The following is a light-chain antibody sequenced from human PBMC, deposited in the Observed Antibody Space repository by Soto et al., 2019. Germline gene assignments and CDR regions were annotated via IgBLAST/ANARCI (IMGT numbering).Light chain of an antibody. CDR3: QQYDNLPLT. Sequence: DIQMTQSPSSLFASVGDRVTITCQATQDINIYLNLYQQKPGKAPNLLIYDASNLEIAVPSRFSGSGSGTDFTFTISSLQPEDIATYYCQQYDNLPLTFGGGTKVDIK. CDR2: DAS. V-gene: IGKV1-33*01. J-gene: IGKJ4*01. CDR1: QDINIY.